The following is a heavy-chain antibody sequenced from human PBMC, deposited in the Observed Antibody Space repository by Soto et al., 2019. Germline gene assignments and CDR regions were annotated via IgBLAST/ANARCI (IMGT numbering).Heavy chain of an antibody. CDR2: VNQDGTQK. V-gene: IGHV3-7*03. D-gene: IGHD6-19*01. Sequence: EVQLVESGGGLVQPGGSLRLSCAGSGFTFSGYWMTWVRQPPGKGLEWVASVNQDGTQKFYVDSVKGRFTISRENAKNSLFLQMISLRAEDTAVYYCARWESSDWYLGIWGQGTLVTVSS. CDR1: GFTFSGYW. J-gene: IGHJ4*02. CDR3: ARWESSDWYLGI.